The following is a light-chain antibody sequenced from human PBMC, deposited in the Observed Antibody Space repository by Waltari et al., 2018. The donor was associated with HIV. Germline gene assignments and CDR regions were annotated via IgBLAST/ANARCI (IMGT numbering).Light chain of an antibody. J-gene: IGLJ2*01. Sequence: QSVLTQPPSVSAAPGQKVTISCSGSSSNIGNNYVSWYQQLPGTAPKLLIYDNNERPSGIPVRCAGSKSGTSATLGITGLQTGDEADYYCGTWDSSLSAVVFGGGTKLTVL. CDR2: DNN. V-gene: IGLV1-51*01. CDR1: SSNIGNNY. CDR3: GTWDSSLSAVV.